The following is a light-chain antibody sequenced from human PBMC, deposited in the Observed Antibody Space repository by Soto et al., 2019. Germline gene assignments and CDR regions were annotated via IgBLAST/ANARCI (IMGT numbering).Light chain of an antibody. V-gene: IGKV1-9*01. Sequence: DIQLTQSPSFLSASVGARVTIPCRASQGISSYLAWYQQKPGKAPKLLIDAASTLQYGVTSRFSGSGSGTEFTLTSSGLQPDDFATYYCQQYNSYPWTFGQGTKVDIK. CDR1: QGISSY. CDR2: AAS. J-gene: IGKJ1*01. CDR3: QQYNSYPWT.